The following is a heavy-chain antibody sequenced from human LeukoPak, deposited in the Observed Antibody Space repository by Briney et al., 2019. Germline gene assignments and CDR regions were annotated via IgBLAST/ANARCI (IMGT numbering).Heavy chain of an antibody. CDR2: INHSGST. CDR3: ARGSGYSYGYDFDY. Sequence: KPSETLSLTCAVYGGSFSGYYWSWIRQPPGKGLEWIGEINHSGSTNYNPSLKSRVTISVDTSKNQFSLKLSSVTAADTAVYYCARGSGYSYGYDFDYWGQGTLVTVSS. V-gene: IGHV4-34*01. CDR1: GGSFSGYY. J-gene: IGHJ4*02. D-gene: IGHD5-18*01.